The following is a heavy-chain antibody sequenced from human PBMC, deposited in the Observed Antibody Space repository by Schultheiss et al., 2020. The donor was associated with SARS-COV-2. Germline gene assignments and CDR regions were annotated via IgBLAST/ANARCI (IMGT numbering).Heavy chain of an antibody. CDR3: AKQEGMMVVNPLDY. Sequence: GGSLRLSCAASGFTFSSYAMSWVRQAPGKGLEWVSGLNGIGTSIYYRDSVKGRFTISRDTSKDILYLQMNSLRAEDTAVYYCAKQEGMMVVNPLDYWGQGTLVTVSS. V-gene: IGHV3-23*01. D-gene: IGHD2-8*01. CDR1: GFTFSSYA. J-gene: IGHJ4*02. CDR2: LNGIGTSI.